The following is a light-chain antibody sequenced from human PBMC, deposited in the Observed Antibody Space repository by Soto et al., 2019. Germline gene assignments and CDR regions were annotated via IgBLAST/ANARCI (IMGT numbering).Light chain of an antibody. CDR2: STN. CDR3: AAWDNSLNGPV. J-gene: IGLJ2*01. CDR1: TSNIGRNT. V-gene: IGLV1-44*01. Sequence: QSVLTQPPSASGTPGQRVTISCSGSTSNIGRNTLNWYQQLPGTAPKLLIYSTNQRPSGVPDRFSGSKSGTSASLAIIGRQSEDEADYYCAAWDNSLNGPVFGGGTKLTVL.